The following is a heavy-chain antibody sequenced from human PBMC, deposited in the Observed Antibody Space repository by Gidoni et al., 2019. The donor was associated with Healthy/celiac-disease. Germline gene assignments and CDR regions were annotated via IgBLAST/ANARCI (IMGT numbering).Heavy chain of an antibody. V-gene: IGHV3-30*03. CDR3: AVHYSNLDTLNY. Sequence: QVQLVASGRGVVQPGRSLRISCAACGFTFSSYGMHWVRPAPGKGLEWVAVISYDGSNKYYADSVKGRFTISRDNSKNTLYLQMNSLRAEDTAVYYCAVHYSNLDTLNYWGQGTLVTVSS. J-gene: IGHJ4*02. CDR1: GFTFSSYG. D-gene: IGHD4-4*01. CDR2: ISYDGSNK.